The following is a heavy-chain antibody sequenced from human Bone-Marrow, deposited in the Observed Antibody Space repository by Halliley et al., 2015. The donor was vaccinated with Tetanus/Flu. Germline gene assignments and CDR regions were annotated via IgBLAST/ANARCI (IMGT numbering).Heavy chain of an antibody. Sequence: GKGLEGMGGIYPGDSETRYSPSFQGQVTISADKSISPAYLQWSSLKASDTAMYYCARGNTGTFWGQGTMVTVSS. CDR3: ARGNTGTF. D-gene: IGHD1-26*01. J-gene: IGHJ3*01. CDR2: IYPGDSET. V-gene: IGHV5-51*01.